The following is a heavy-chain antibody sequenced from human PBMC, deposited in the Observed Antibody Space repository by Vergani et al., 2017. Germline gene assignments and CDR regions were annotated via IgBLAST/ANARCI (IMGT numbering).Heavy chain of an antibody. CDR3: AKSGRMGAAAAPDFDY. V-gene: IGHV3-23*01. CDR1: GFTFSSYA. CDR2: ISGSGGST. J-gene: IGHJ4*02. D-gene: IGHD6-13*01. Sequence: EVQLLESGGGLVQPGGSLRLSCAASGFTFSSYAMSWVRQAPGKGLEWVSAISGSGGSTYYADSVKGRFTISRDNSKNTLYLQMNSLSAEDTAVYYCAKSGRMGAAAAPDFDYWGQGTLVTVSS.